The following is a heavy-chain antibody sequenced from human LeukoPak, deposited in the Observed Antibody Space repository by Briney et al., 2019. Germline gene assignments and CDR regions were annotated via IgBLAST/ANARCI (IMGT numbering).Heavy chain of an antibody. CDR1: GFTFSSYW. Sequence: GGSLRLSCAASGFTFSSYWMNWARQAPGKGLEWVASINHNGNVNYYVDSVKGRFTISRDNAKNSLYLQMSNLRAEDTAVYYCARGPGTAWTPYYFDYWGQGTLVTVSS. CDR2: INHNGNVN. CDR3: ARGPGTAWTPYYFDY. J-gene: IGHJ4*02. D-gene: IGHD3-10*01. V-gene: IGHV3-7*03.